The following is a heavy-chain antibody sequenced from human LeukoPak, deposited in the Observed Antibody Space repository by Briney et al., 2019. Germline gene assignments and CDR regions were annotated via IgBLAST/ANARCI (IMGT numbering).Heavy chain of an antibody. J-gene: IGHJ4*02. D-gene: IGHD5-12*01. CDR3: ARDSYVVATLRHFDY. V-gene: IGHV4-31*03. CDR2: IYYSGST. CDR1: GGSISSGGYY. Sequence: SETLSLTCTVSGGSISSGGYYWSWIRQHPGKGLEWIGYIYYSGSTYYNPSLKSRVTISVDTSKNQFSLKLSSVTAADTAVYYCARDSYVVATLRHFDYWGQGTLVTVSS.